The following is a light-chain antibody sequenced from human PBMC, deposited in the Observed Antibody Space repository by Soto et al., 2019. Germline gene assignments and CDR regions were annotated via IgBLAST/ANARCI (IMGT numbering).Light chain of an antibody. CDR1: SSDVGGYNY. V-gene: IGLV2-14*01. J-gene: IGLJ2*01. Sequence: QSALTQPASVSGSPGQSITISCPGTSSDVGGYNYVSWYQQHPGKAPKLMIYDVSNRPSGVSNRFSGSKSGNTASLTISGLQAEDEADYYCSSYTSSSTLVVFGGGTQLTVL. CDR2: DVS. CDR3: SSYTSSSTLVV.